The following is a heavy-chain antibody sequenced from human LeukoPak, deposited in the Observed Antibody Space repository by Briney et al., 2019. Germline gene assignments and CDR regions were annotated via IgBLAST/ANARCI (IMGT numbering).Heavy chain of an antibody. V-gene: IGHV1-2*02. Sequence: GASVKVSCKASGYMFTGYYIHWVRQAPGQGLEWMGCINPNSGDTNYAQKFQGRVTMTRDTSITTAYMEMSRLKSDDTAVYYCARDSSSWYSDYYYFMDVWGKGTTVAISS. CDR2: INPNSGDT. J-gene: IGHJ6*03. CDR3: ARDSSSWYSDYYYFMDV. CDR1: GYMFTGYY. D-gene: IGHD6-13*01.